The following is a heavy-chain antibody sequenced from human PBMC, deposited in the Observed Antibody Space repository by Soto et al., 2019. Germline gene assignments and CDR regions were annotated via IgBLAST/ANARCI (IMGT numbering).Heavy chain of an antibody. Sequence: PGGSLRLSCTASGFSFGDYAMSWFRQAPGKGLEWVGFIRSKAYGGTTEYAASVKGRFTISRDDSKSIAYLQMNSLKTEDTAVYYCTRATYYYDSSGYISQGYFQHWGQGTLVTVSS. V-gene: IGHV3-49*03. J-gene: IGHJ1*01. CDR1: GFSFGDYA. CDR2: IRSKAYGGTT. D-gene: IGHD3-22*01. CDR3: TRATYYYDSSGYISQGYFQH.